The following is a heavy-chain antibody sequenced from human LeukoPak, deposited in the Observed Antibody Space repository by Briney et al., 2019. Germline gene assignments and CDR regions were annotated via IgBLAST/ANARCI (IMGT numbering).Heavy chain of an antibody. CDR1: GGSISSSSYY. CDR2: IYYSGST. V-gene: IGHV4-39*01. Sequence: SETLSLTCTVSGGSISSSSYYWGWIRQPPGKGLEWIGSIYYSGSTYYNPSLKSRVTISVDTSKNQFSLKLSSVTAADTAVYYCARHAPNYYDSSGYYYVYFDCWGQGTLVTVSS. D-gene: IGHD3-22*01. CDR3: ARHAPNYYDSSGYYYVYFDC. J-gene: IGHJ4*02.